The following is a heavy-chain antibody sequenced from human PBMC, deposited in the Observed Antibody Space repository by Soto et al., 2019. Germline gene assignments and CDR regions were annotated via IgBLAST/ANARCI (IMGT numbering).Heavy chain of an antibody. D-gene: IGHD3-22*01. CDR3: ARGYSRYYDSSGYHIEFDY. CDR1: GGSISSYY. J-gene: IGHJ4*02. V-gene: IGHV4-59*01. Sequence: SETLSLTCTVSGGSISSYYWSWIRQPPGKGLEWIGYIYYSGSTNYNPSLKSRVTISVDTSKNQFSLKLSSVTAADTAVYYCARGYSRYYDSSGYHIEFDYWGQGTLVTVSS. CDR2: IYYSGST.